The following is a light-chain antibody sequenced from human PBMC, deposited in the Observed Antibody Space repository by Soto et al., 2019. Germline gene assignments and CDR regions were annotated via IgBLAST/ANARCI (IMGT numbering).Light chain of an antibody. CDR3: QQYYSYPLIP. CDR1: QGISSY. CDR2: AAS. Sequence: AIRMTQSPSSFSASTGDRVTITCRASQGISSYLAWYQQKPGKAPKLLIYAASTLQSGVPSRFSGSGSGTDVTLTISCLQSEDFATYYCQQYYSYPLIPFGQGTRLEIK. J-gene: IGKJ5*01. V-gene: IGKV1-8*01.